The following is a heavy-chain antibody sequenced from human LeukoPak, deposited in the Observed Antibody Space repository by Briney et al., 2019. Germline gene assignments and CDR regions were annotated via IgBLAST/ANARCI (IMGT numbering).Heavy chain of an antibody. CDR3: ASEKTGRDY. D-gene: IGHD1-1*01. V-gene: IGHV3-53*01. Sequence: PGGSLRLSCAASGLTVSNNYMSWVRQAPGKGLEWVSVLYSGGTTYYLDSVKGRFTISRDSSKNTLYLQMNSLRAEDTAIYYCASEKTGRDYWGQGTQVTVSS. CDR2: LYSGGTT. CDR1: GLTVSNNY. J-gene: IGHJ4*02.